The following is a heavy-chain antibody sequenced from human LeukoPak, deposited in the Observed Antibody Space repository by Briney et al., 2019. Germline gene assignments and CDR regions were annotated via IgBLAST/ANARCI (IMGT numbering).Heavy chain of an antibody. CDR2: ITSSSSYI. J-gene: IGHJ6*02. V-gene: IGHV3-21*01. CDR3: ARDDAPYYYSSGLSSWDMDV. CDR1: GFTFSSYS. Sequence: GGSLRLSCAASGFTFSSYSMNWVRQAPGKGLEWVSSITSSSSYIYYADSVKGRFTISRDNAKNSLYLQMNSLRAEDTTVYYCARDDAPYYYSSGLSSWDMDVWGQGTTVTVSS. D-gene: IGHD3-22*01.